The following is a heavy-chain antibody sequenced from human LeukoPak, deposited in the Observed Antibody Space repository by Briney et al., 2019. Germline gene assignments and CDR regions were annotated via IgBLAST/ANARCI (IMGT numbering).Heavy chain of an antibody. CDR1: GFTFSSYW. J-gene: IGHJ4*02. V-gene: IGHV3-7*03. D-gene: IGHD1-1*01. CDR2: IKHNGDEL. CDR3: ARDRPNWNDAADY. Sequence: PGGSLRLSCAASGFTFSSYWMTWVRQAPGKGLEWVANIKHNGDELNYVDSVEGRFTISRDNAKNSLYPQMNSLRAEDTALYYCARDRPNWNDAADYWGQGTLVTVSS.